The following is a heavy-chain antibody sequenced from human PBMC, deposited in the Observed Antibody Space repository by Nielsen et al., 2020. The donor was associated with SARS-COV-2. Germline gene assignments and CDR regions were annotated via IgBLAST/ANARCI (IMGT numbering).Heavy chain of an antibody. CDR2: ISWNSGSI. Sequence: SLKISCAASGFTFDDYAMHWVRQAPGKGLEWVSGISWNSGSIGYADSVKGRFTISSDNAKNSLYLQMNSLRAEDTALYYCAKVSDGMDVWGQGTTVTVSS. J-gene: IGHJ6*02. CDR3: AKVSDGMDV. V-gene: IGHV3-9*01. CDR1: GFTFDDYA.